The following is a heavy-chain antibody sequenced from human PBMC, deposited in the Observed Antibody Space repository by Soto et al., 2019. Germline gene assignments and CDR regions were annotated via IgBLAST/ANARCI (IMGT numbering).Heavy chain of an antibody. D-gene: IGHD3-9*01. J-gene: IGHJ6*02. CDR1: GYTFTSYA. Sequence: QVQLVQSGAEVKKPGASVKVSCKASGYTFTSYAMHWVRQAPGQRLEWMGWINAGNGNTKYSQKFQGRVTITRDTSASTAYMELSSLRSEDTAVYYCARELVIIAFYYYYGMDVWGQGTTVTVSS. CDR3: ARELVIIAFYYYYGMDV. V-gene: IGHV1-3*01. CDR2: INAGNGNT.